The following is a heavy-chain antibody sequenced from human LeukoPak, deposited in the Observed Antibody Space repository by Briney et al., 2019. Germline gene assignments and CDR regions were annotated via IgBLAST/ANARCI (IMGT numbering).Heavy chain of an antibody. D-gene: IGHD6-6*01. CDR2: IDPSDSYA. V-gene: IGHV5-10-1*01. CDR3: ARTFSSSSSDWFDP. J-gene: IGHJ5*02. Sequence: GESLKISRKGSGYSFTSYWIGWVRQMPGKGLEWMGRIDPSDSYAHYSPSFQGHVTISADKSISTAYLQWSSLKASDTAMYYCARTFSSSSSDWFDPWGQGTLVTVSS. CDR1: GYSFTSYW.